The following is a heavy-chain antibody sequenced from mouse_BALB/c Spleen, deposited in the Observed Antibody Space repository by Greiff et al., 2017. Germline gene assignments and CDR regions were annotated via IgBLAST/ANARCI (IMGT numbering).Heavy chain of an antibody. CDR1: GFTFSSYG. Sequence: EVMLVESGGDLVKPGGSLKLSCAASGFTFSSYGMSWVRQTPDKRLEWVATISSGGSYTYYPDSVKGRFTISRDNAKNTLYLQMSSLKSEDTAMYCCARRYDGYYIDYWGQGTTLTVSS. D-gene: IGHD2-3*01. CDR2: ISSGGSYT. CDR3: ARRYDGYYIDY. J-gene: IGHJ2*01. V-gene: IGHV5-6*02.